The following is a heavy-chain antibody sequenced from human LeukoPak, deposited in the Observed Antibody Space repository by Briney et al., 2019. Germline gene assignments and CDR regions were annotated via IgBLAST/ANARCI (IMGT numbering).Heavy chain of an antibody. V-gene: IGHV3-53*05. J-gene: IGHJ4*02. CDR1: GITVSSNY. Sequence: GGSLRLSCGASGITVSSNYMSWVRQAPGKGLEWVSVIYSVGSTYYADSVKGRFTISRDNSKNTLYLQMNSLRAEDTAVYYCARDCSSTSCYMIWGQGTLVTVSS. CDR2: IYSVGST. CDR3: ARDCSSTSCYMI. D-gene: IGHD2-2*02.